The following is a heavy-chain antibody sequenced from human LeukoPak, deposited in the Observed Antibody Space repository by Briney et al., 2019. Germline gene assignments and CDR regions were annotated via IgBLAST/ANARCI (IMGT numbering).Heavy chain of an antibody. V-gene: IGHV4-34*01. CDR1: GGPFSGYY. CDR2: INHSGST. CDR3: ARGRSGTTFYYYYYGMDV. Sequence: PSETLSLTCAVYGGPFSGYYWSWIRQPPGKGLEWIGEINHSGSTNYNPSLKSRATISVDTSKNQFSLKLSSVTAADTAVYYCARGRSGTTFYYYYYGMDVWGQGTTVTVSS. J-gene: IGHJ6*02. D-gene: IGHD1-1*01.